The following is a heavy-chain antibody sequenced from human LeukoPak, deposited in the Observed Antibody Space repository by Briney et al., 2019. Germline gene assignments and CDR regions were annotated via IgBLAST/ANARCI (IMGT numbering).Heavy chain of an antibody. Sequence: GGSLRLSCVASGLPIADFAMHWVRQAPGKGLEWVAFIRSKAYGGTTEYAASVKGRFTISRDDSKGIAYLQMNSLKTEDTAVYYCTRGGRLTGATNYWGQGTLVTVSS. CDR1: GLPIADFA. V-gene: IGHV3-49*04. CDR2: IRSKAYGGTT. J-gene: IGHJ4*02. D-gene: IGHD1-26*01. CDR3: TRGGRLTGATNY.